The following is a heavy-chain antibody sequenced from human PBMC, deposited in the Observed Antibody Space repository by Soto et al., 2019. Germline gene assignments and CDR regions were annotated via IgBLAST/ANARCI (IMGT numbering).Heavy chain of an antibody. CDR2: IFPGDSDT. V-gene: IGHV5-51*01. Sequence: GESLKISCKGSGYNFTNHWIGWVRQMPGKGLEWMGVIFPGDSDTRYSPSFQGQVTISADKSTSTAYLQWCSLRASDTAMYYCARGYCTSISCYSTFNYWGQGTLVTVSS. D-gene: IGHD2-2*01. CDR3: ARGYCTSISCYSTFNY. CDR1: GYNFTNHW. J-gene: IGHJ4*01.